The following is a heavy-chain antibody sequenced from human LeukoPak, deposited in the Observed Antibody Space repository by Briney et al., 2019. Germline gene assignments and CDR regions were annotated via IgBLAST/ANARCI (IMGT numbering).Heavy chain of an antibody. J-gene: IGHJ4*02. Sequence: PSETLSLTCTVSGGSISSYNCSWIRQPPGKGLEWMGYMYYSGSTKYNPSLKRRVTISVDISKNQFSLKLRSVTAADTAVYYCVRSSTYHLFDDWGQGTLVTVS. D-gene: IGHD2-15*01. CDR2: MYYSGST. CDR3: VRSSTYHLFDD. CDR1: GGSISSYN. V-gene: IGHV4-59*08.